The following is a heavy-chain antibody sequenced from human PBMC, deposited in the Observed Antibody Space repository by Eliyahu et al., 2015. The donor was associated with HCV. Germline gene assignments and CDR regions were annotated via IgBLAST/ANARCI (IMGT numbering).Heavy chain of an antibody. Sequence: QIHLQESGPGLVKPSETLSLTCTVSGGVFSRSTYYWGFVRXPPGQGLEWIGSISSSGSAHSNPSLKSRVTLSVDASKNQFSLKLNSMTAADTAVYYCASFPPDYYDISGLPLFDYWGQGTLVTVSS. D-gene: IGHD3-22*01. CDR2: ISSSGSA. J-gene: IGHJ4*02. CDR3: ASFPPDYYDISGLPLFDY. CDR1: GGVFSRSTYY. V-gene: IGHV4-39*01.